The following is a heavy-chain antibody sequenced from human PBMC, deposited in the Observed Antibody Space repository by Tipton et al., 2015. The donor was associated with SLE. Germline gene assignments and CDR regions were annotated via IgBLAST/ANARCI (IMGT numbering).Heavy chain of an antibody. J-gene: IGHJ4*02. CDR3: AREGGDTWSQWLVSNFDY. D-gene: IGHD6-19*01. CDR2: IYHSGST. CDR1: GGSFSGYY. Sequence: TLSLTCAVYGGSFSGYYWGWIRQPPGKGLEWIGSIYHSGSTYYNPSLKSRVTISVDTSKNQFSLKLSSVTAADTAVYYCAREGGDTWSQWLVSNFDYWGQGTLVTVSS. V-gene: IGHV4-38-2*02.